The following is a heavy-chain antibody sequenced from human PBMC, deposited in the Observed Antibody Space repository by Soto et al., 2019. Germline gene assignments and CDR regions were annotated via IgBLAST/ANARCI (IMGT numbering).Heavy chain of an antibody. J-gene: IGHJ6*02. CDR1: GYTFTSYG. Sequence: ASVKVSCKASGYTFTSYGISWVRQAPGQGLEWMGWISAYNGNTNYAQKLHGRVTMTTDTSTSTAYMELRSLRSDDTAVYYCARGGYCSSTSCFVYYYYGMDVWGQGTTVTVSS. CDR3: ARGGYCSSTSCFVYYYYGMDV. D-gene: IGHD2-2*01. V-gene: IGHV1-18*04. CDR2: ISAYNGNT.